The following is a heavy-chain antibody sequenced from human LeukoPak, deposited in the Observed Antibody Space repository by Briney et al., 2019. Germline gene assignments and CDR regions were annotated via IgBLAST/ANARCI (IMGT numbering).Heavy chain of an antibody. CDR2: ISSSSSYI. J-gene: IGHJ4*02. CDR3: ARDGRYCSGGSCYQYFDY. V-gene: IGHV3-21*01. CDR1: GFTFSSYS. D-gene: IGHD2-15*01. Sequence: GGSLRLSCAASGFTFSSYSMNWVRQAPGKELEWVSSISSSSSYIYYADSVKGRFTISRDNAKNSLYLQMNSLRAEDTAVYYCARDGRYCSGGSCYQYFDYWGQGTLVTVSS.